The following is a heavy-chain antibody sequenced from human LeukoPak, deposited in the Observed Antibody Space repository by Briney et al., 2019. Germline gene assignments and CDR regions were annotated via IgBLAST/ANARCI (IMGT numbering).Heavy chain of an antibody. CDR2: IYYSGST. J-gene: IGHJ6*03. V-gene: IGHV4-59*01. D-gene: IGHD6-25*01. CDR3: AREADYYMDV. Sequence: PSETLSLTCTVSGGSISSYYWSWIRQPPGKGLEWIGYIYYSGSTYYNPSLKSRVTISVDTSKNQFSLKLSSVTAADTAVYYCAREADYYMDVWGKGTSVTVSS. CDR1: GGSISSYY.